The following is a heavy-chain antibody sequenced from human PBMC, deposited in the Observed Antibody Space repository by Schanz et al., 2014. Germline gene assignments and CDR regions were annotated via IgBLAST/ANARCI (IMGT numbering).Heavy chain of an antibody. Sequence: QVELVQSGGEVKTPGASVTVSCTASGYTIPLSFLLLFLHAPGQGLEWMGRINPNSGDTNYAQKFQGRVTMTRDTSISTAYMELSRLRSDDTAVYYCARGLVRYFAYWGQGTLVTVSS. D-gene: IGHD2-8*02. V-gene: IGHV1-2*06. CDR3: ARGLVRYFAY. CDR1: GYTIPLSF. CDR2: INPNSGDT. J-gene: IGHJ4*02.